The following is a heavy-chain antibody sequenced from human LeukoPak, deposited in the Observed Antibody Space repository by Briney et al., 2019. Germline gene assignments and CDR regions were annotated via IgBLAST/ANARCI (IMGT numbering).Heavy chain of an antibody. Sequence: GGSLRLSCAASGFTFSSYAMSWVRQAPGKGLEWVSAISGSGGSTYYADSVKGRFTISRDNSKNTLYLQMNSLRTEDTAVYYCAKGKVSPLRYFDWLSPDYWGQGTLVTVSS. D-gene: IGHD3-9*01. CDR3: AKGKVSPLRYFDWLSPDY. V-gene: IGHV3-23*01. CDR1: GFTFSSYA. J-gene: IGHJ4*02. CDR2: ISGSGGST.